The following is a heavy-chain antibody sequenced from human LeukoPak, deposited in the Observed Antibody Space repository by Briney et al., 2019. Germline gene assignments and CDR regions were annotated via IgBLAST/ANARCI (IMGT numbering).Heavy chain of an antibody. CDR1: GYTFSSYG. V-gene: IGHV1-18*01. CDR2: INAYNGNT. J-gene: IGHJ3*02. Sequence: ASVKVSCKASGYTFSSYGISWVRQAPGQGLEWMGWINAYNGNTDYAQKLQGRVTMTTDTSTSTAYMELRSLRSDDTAVYYCASSGGSGWYSAAFDIWGQGTMVTVSS. CDR3: ASSGGSGWYSAAFDI. D-gene: IGHD6-19*01.